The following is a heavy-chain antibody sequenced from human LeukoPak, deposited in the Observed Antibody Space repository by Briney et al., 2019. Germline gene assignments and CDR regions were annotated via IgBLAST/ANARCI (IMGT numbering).Heavy chain of an antibody. V-gene: IGHV3-7*01. J-gene: IGHJ4*02. Sequence: PGGSLRLSCAASGFTFTSYWMSWIRQAPGKGLEWVANIKQDGSEKYYVDSVKGRFTISRDNAKNSLYLQMNSLRAEDSAVYYCARSGWSGWYVGYGGQGTLVTVSS. CDR2: IKQDGSEK. D-gene: IGHD6-19*01. CDR1: GFTFTSYW. CDR3: ARSGWSGWYVGY.